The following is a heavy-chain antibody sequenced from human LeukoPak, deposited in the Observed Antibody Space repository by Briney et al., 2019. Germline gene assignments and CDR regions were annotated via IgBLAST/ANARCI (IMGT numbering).Heavy chain of an antibody. Sequence: SETLSLTCTVSGGSISSYYWSWIRQPPGKGLEWIGEIYHSGSTNYNPSLKSRVTISVDKSKNQFSLKLSSVTAADTAVYYCARAESSSWYYYWGQGTLVTVSS. CDR1: GGSISSYY. V-gene: IGHV4-59*12. D-gene: IGHD6-13*01. CDR3: ARAESSSWYYY. CDR2: IYHSGST. J-gene: IGHJ4*02.